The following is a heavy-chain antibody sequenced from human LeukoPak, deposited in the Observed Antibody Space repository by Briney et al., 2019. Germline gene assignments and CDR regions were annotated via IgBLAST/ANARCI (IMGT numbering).Heavy chain of an antibody. V-gene: IGHV1-18*01. D-gene: IGHD6-6*01. CDR1: GYTLTSYS. J-gene: IGHJ4*02. Sequence: ASVKDSCKASGYTLTSYSINWVRQAPGQGLEWMGWIGTYNGNSNYAQKLQGRVTMTTDTSTSTAYMELRSLRSDDTAMYYCAKDRWRDGSSSFDNWGQGTLVTVSS. CDR2: IGTYNGNS. CDR3: AKDRWRDGSSSFDN.